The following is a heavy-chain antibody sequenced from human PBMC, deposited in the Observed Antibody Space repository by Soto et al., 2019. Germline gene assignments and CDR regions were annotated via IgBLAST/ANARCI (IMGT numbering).Heavy chain of an antibody. Sequence: QLQLQESGPGLLRPSETLSLTCNVSGGAISSSSYFWAWVRQPPWKTLEWIGHILYSGTTHYNESLKIRVTISVDTSKTQFSLRRNSVTPAETAVYYCARGGGYYGVLFDYGGQGTLVPVSS. CDR3: ARGGGYYGVLFDY. D-gene: IGHD4-17*01. CDR1: GGAISSSSYF. V-gene: IGHV4-39*01. J-gene: IGHJ4*02. CDR2: ILYSGTT.